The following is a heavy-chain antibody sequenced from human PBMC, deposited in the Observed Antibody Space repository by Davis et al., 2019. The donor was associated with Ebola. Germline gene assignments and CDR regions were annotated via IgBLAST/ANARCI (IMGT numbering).Heavy chain of an antibody. D-gene: IGHD4-17*01. J-gene: IGHJ4*02. CDR3: ARDKYGDYEDY. Sequence: AASVKVSCKASGYTFTGYYMHWVRQAPGQGLEWMGIINPSGGSTSYAQKFQGRVTITRDTSASTAYMELSSLRSEDTAVYYCARDKYGDYEDYWGQGTLVTVSS. V-gene: IGHV1-46*01. CDR1: GYTFTGYY. CDR2: INPSGGST.